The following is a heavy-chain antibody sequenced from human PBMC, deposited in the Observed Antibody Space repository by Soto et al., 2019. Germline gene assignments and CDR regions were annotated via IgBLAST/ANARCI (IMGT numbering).Heavy chain of an antibody. CDR2: IYYSGST. D-gene: IGHD2-2*01. CDR3: ARAKWGYCSSTSCSTFDP. CDR1: GGSISSGGYY. J-gene: IGHJ5*02. V-gene: IGHV4-31*03. Sequence: SETLSLTCTVSGGSISSGGYYWSWIRQHPGKGLELIGYIYYSGSTYYNPSLKSRVTISVDTSKNQFSLKLSSVTAADTAVYYCARAKWGYCSSTSCSTFDPWGQGTLVTVSS.